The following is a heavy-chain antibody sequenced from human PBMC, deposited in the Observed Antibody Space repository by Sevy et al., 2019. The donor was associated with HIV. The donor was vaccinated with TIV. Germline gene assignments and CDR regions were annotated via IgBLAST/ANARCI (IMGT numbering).Heavy chain of an antibody. V-gene: IGHV1-46*01. J-gene: IGHJ5*02. CDR2: INPSGGST. CDR3: ARAVLVSGNPSGWFDP. Sequence: ASVKVSCKASGYTFTSYYMHWVRQAPGQGLEWMGIINPSGGSTSYAQKFQGRVTMTRDTSTSTVYMERSSLRSEDTAVYYCARAVLVSGNPSGWFDPWGQGTLVTVSS. CDR1: GYTFTSYY. D-gene: IGHD6-13*01.